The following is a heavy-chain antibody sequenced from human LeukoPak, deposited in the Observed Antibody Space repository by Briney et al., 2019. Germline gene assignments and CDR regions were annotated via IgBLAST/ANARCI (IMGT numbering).Heavy chain of an antibody. CDR2: IYHSGST. CDR3: ARDSTRVAGTPDAFDI. J-gene: IGHJ3*02. Sequence: SETLSLTCTVSGGSISSGGYYWSWIRQPPGKGLEWIGYIYHSGSTYYNPSLKSRVTISVDRSKNQFSLKLSSVTAADSAVYYCARDSTRVAGTPDAFDIWGQGTMVTVSA. CDR1: GGSISSGGYY. V-gene: IGHV4-30-2*01. D-gene: IGHD6-19*01.